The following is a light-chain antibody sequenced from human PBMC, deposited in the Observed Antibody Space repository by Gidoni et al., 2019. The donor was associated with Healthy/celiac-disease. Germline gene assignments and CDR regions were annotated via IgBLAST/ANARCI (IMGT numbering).Light chain of an antibody. CDR1: QSVSSY. Sequence: EIVLTQSPATLSLSPGERATLSCRASQSVSSYLAWYQQKPGQAPRLLIYAASNRATGIPARFSGSGSGTDFTLTISSLEPEDFAVYYCQQRSNWVFTFXPXTKVDIK. CDR2: AAS. CDR3: QQRSNWVFT. J-gene: IGKJ3*01. V-gene: IGKV3-11*01.